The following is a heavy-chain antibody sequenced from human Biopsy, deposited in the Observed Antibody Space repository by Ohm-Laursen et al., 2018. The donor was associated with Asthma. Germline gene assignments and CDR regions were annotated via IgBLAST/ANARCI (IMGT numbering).Heavy chain of an antibody. CDR3: ASPSSSREILYYYYNMDI. Sequence: SSVKVSCKASGGTFGNYAISWVRHAPGLGLEWMGGISPVFGSTNIAQKFQGRVTISADIFTKTAYLEVSSLRSDDTAVYYCASPSSSREILYYYYNMDIWGQGTTVTVSS. V-gene: IGHV1-69*06. CDR1: GGTFGNYA. J-gene: IGHJ6*02. D-gene: IGHD6-13*01. CDR2: ISPVFGST.